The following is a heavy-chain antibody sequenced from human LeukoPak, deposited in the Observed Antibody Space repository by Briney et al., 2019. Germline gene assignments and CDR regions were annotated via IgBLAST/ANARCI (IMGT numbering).Heavy chain of an antibody. CDR2: ISGSNGNT. CDR3: ARSGRGTYYFDL. D-gene: IGHD1-26*01. V-gene: IGHV1-18*04. J-gene: IGHJ4*02. CDR1: GYTFTSYY. Sequence: ASVKVSCKASGYTFTSYYMHWVRQAPGQGLEWMGWISGSNGNTNYAQKFQGRVSMTADTSTSTAYMELRSLRSDDTAVYYCARSGRGTYYFDLWGQGTLVTVSS.